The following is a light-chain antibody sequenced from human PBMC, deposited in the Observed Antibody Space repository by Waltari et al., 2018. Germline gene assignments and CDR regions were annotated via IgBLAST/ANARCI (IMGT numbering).Light chain of an antibody. CDR3: QQSYSTPLT. CDR1: QSISTY. Sequence: DIQMTQSPSSLSASVGDRVTITCRASQSISTYLNWYQQKPGKAPNLLIYAASSLQSGVPSRFSGSGSGTDFTLTISSLQPEDFATYYCQQSYSTPLTCGGGTNLEIK. CDR2: AAS. J-gene: IGKJ4*01. V-gene: IGKV1-39*01.